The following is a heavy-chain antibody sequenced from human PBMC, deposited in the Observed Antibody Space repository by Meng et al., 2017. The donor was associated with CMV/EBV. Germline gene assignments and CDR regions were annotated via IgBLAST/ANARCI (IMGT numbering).Heavy chain of an antibody. V-gene: IGHV3-21*01. Sequence: GESLKISCAASGFTFSSYSMNWVRQAPGKGLEWVSSISSSSSYIYYADSVKGRFTISRDNAKNSLYLQMNSLRAEDTAVYYCARGSLSVSAVDYWGQGTLVTVSS. CDR2: ISSSSSYI. CDR3: ARGSLSVSAVDY. J-gene: IGHJ4*02. D-gene: IGHD1-26*01. CDR1: GFTFSSYS.